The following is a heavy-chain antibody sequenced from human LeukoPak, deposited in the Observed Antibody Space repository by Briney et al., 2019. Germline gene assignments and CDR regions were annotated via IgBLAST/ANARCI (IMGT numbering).Heavy chain of an antibody. Sequence: GASVKVSCKASGYTFTSCDINWVRQATGQGLGWMAWMNPNSGNTGYAQKFQGRVTMTRNTSISTAYMELSSLTSEDTAVYYCARGRAASIAVAWGWGQGTPVTVSS. CDR3: ARGRAASIAVAWG. J-gene: IGHJ4*02. D-gene: IGHD6-19*01. CDR1: GYTFTSCD. CDR2: MNPNSGNT. V-gene: IGHV1-8*01.